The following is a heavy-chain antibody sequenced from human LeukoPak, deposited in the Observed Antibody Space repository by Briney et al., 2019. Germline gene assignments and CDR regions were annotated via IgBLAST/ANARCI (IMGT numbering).Heavy chain of an antibody. CDR3: ARAPYGSGSYSGSDY. D-gene: IGHD3-10*01. CDR1: GFTFSNYW. J-gene: IGHJ4*02. Sequence: GGSLRLSCAASGFTFSNYWMHWVRQAPGKGLEWVSAISGSGGSTYYADSVKGRFTISRDNAKNSLYLQMNSLRAEDTAVYYCARAPYGSGSYSGSDYWGQGTLVTVSS. V-gene: IGHV3-21*01. CDR2: ISGSGGST.